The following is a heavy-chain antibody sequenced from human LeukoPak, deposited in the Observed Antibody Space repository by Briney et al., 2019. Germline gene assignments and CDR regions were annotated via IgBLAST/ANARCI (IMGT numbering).Heavy chain of an antibody. D-gene: IGHD3-9*01. J-gene: IGHJ6*03. CDR2: ISGSGGST. V-gene: IGHV3-23*01. CDR1: GFTFSSYG. Sequence: PGGSLRLSCAASGFTFSSYGMSWVRQAPGEGLEWVSAISGSGGSTYYADSVKGRFTISRDNSKNTLYLQMNSLRAEDTAVYYCAKRGAAREKIRYFDWLLSGPTQYYYYMDVWGKGTTVTISS. CDR3: AKRGAAREKIRYFDWLLSGPTQYYYYMDV.